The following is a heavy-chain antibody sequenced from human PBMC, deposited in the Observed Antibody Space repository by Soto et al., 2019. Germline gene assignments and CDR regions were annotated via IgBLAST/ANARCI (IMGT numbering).Heavy chain of an antibody. CDR2: ISFDGNIQ. Sequence: QVQFVESGGGVVQPGRSLRLSCAASGFTFSTYGMHWVRQAPGKGLEWVAGISFDGNIQYYADSVKGRFTISRDNSKNTLYLQMDSLRAEDTAVYYCAKVSEGSMITFGGVIAYWGQGTLVTVSS. CDR3: AKVSEGSMITFGGVIAY. J-gene: IGHJ4*02. D-gene: IGHD3-16*02. CDR1: GFTFSTYG. V-gene: IGHV3-30*18.